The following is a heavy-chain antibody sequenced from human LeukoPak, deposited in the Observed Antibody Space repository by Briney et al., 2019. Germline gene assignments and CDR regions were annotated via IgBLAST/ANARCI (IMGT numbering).Heavy chain of an antibody. CDR2: IYSSGST. CDR1: GGSISDYY. D-gene: IGHD2-15*01. CDR3: ARDFPHGSGRYFYEGMDV. Sequence: SETLSLTCTGSGGSISDYYWSWIRQPAGKGLEWIGHIYSSGSTYYNPSLKSRVTMSVDMSKNQFSLKLSSVTAADTAVYYCARDFPHGSGRYFYEGMDVWGQGTTVTVSS. V-gene: IGHV4-4*07. J-gene: IGHJ6*02.